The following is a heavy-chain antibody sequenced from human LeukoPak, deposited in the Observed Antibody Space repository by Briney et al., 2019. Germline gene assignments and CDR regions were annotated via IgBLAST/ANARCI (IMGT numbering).Heavy chain of an antibody. Sequence: GGSLRLSCAASGFTFSSYAMHWVRQAPGKGLEWVAVISYDGSNKYYADSVKGRFTISRDNSKNTPYLQMNSLRAEDTAVYYCARGGAYSSSWSVFDYWGQGTLVTVSS. CDR2: ISYDGSNK. J-gene: IGHJ4*02. CDR3: ARGGAYSSSWSVFDY. CDR1: GFTFSSYA. V-gene: IGHV3-30-3*01. D-gene: IGHD6-13*01.